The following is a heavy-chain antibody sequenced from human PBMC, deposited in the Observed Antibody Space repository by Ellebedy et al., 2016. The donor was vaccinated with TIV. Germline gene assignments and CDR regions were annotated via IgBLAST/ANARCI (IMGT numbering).Heavy chain of an antibody. J-gene: IGHJ4*02. CDR1: GFTFSSYW. CDR2: INSDGSTT. CDR3: SSDLAH. Sequence: GGSLRLXXAASGFTFSSYWMHWVRQVPGKGLVWVSRINSDGSTTYYADSVKGRFTISRDNAKNTLYLQMNSLRAEDTAVYYCSSDLAHWGQGTLVTVSS. V-gene: IGHV3-74*01.